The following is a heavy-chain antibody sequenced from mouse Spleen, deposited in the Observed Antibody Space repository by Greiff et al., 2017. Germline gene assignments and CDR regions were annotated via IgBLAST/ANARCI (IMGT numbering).Heavy chain of an antibody. J-gene: IGHJ1*01. V-gene: IGHV7-3*01. D-gene: IGHD2-13*01. CDR3: ARYEEVGDYDWVFGV. Sequence: VQLLESGGGLVQPGGSLSLSCAASGFTFTDYYMSWVRQPPGKALEWMGFIRNKANGYTTEYSASVKGQFNISRYNSQNIRYLQMNGLRAEDKATYYCARYEEVGDYDWVFGVWGAGTTVTGSS. CDR2: IRNKANGYTT. CDR1: GFTFTDYY.